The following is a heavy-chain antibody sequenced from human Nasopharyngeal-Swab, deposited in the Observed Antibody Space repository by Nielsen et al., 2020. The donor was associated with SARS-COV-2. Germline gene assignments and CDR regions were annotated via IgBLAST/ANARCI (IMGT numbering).Heavy chain of an antibody. J-gene: IGHJ6*03. CDR1: GFTFSSYS. V-gene: IGHV3-21*01. D-gene: IGHD6-13*01. Sequence: GESLKISCAASGFTFSSYSMNWVRQAPGKGLEWVSSISSSSSYIYYADSVKGRFTISRDNAKNSLYLQMNSLRVEDTAMYFCARDQTGSSQSYYYYCYMDVWGKGTTVTVSS. CDR2: ISSSSSYI. CDR3: ARDQTGSSQSYYYYCYMDV.